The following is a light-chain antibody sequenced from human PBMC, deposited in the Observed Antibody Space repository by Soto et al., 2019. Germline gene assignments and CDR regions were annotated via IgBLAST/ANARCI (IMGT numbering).Light chain of an antibody. CDR3: SSYTGSSTYVV. J-gene: IGLJ2*01. CDR2: DVS. CDR1: SSDVGGYNY. V-gene: IGLV2-14*01. Sequence: QSALTQPASVSGSPGQSITISCTGNSSDVGGYNYVSWYQQHPGKAPKLMIYDVSNRPSGVSNRFSGSKSANTASLTISGLLAEDEADYYCSSYTGSSTYVVFGGGTKLTVL.